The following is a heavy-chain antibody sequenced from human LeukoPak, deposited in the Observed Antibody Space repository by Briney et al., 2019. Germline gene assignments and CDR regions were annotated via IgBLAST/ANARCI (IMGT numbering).Heavy chain of an antibody. Sequence: GGSLRLSCAASGFTFSSYAMHWVRQAPGKGLEWVAVISYDGSNKYYADSVKGRFTISRGNSKNTLYLQMNSLRAEDTAVYYCARDIIAVAGTYYYYYYGMDVWGQGTTVTVSS. J-gene: IGHJ6*02. V-gene: IGHV3-30*04. CDR1: GFTFSSYA. CDR3: ARDIIAVAGTYYYYYYGMDV. D-gene: IGHD6-19*01. CDR2: ISYDGSNK.